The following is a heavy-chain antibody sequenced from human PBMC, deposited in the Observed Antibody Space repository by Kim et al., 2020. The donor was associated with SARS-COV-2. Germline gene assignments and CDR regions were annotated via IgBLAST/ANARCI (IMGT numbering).Heavy chain of an antibody. J-gene: IGHJ3*02. CDR1: GGSISSSSYY. Sequence: SETLSLTCTVSGGSISSSSYYWGWIRQPPGKGLEWIGSIYYSGSTYYNPSLKSRVTISVDTSKNQFSLKLSSVTAADTAVYYCARRDSSGGAFDIWGQGT. CDR3: ARRDSSGGAFDI. CDR2: IYYSGST. V-gene: IGHV4-39*01. D-gene: IGHD6-25*01.